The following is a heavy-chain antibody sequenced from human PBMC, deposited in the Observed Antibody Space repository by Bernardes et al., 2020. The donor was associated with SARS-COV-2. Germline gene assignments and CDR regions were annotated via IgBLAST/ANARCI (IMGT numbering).Heavy chain of an antibody. CDR1: GGSFSGHY. D-gene: IGHD4-17*01. J-gene: IGHJ6*01. CDR2: ITHSGST. Sequence: SETLSLTCAVYGGSFSGHYWSWIRQTPGKGLEWIGEITHSGSTNYNPSLKSRVNISVDTSKNQISLKLSSVTAADTAVSYCVRVKTVTKVYQFYGMDVWGQGTTVTV. V-gene: IGHV4-34*01. CDR3: VRVKTVTKVYQFYGMDV.